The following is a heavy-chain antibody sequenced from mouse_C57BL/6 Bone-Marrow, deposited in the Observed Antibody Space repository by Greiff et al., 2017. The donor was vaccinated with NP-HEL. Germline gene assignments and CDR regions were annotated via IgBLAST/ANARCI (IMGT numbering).Heavy chain of an antibody. J-gene: IGHJ2*01. CDR3: ASFYPVYFDY. V-gene: IGHV5-6*01. CDR1: GFTFSSYG. Sequence: EVQVVESGGDLVKPGGSLKLSCAASGFTFSSYGMSWVRQTPDKRLEWVATISSGGSYTYYPDSVKGRFTISRDNAKNTLYLQMSSLKSEDTAMYYCASFYPVYFDYWGQGTTLTVSS. D-gene: IGHD1-1*01. CDR2: ISSGGSYT.